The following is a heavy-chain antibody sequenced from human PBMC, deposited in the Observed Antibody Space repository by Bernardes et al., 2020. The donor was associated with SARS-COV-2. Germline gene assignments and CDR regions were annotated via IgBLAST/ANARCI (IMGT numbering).Heavy chain of an antibody. CDR3: AREREGWGAFDI. Sequence: SETLSLTCTVSGGSISSSSYYWGWIRQPPGKGLEWIGSIYYSGSTYYNPSLKSRVTISVDTSKNQFSLKLSSVTAADTAVYYCAREREGWGAFDIWGQGTMVTVSS. CDR2: IYYSGST. CDR1: GGSISSSSYY. J-gene: IGHJ3*02. V-gene: IGHV4-39*07. D-gene: IGHD3-16*01.